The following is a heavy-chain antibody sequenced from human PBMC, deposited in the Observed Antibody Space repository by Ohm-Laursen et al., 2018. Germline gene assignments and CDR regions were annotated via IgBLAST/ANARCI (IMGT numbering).Heavy chain of an antibody. D-gene: IGHD6-19*01. CDR1: GGSIRSYY. CDR2: IYYSGST. CDR3: ARRVAVAPRYYFDY. J-gene: IGHJ4*02. Sequence: SETLSLTCAVSGGSIRSYYWTWIRQPPGKGLEWIGYIYYSGSTYYNPSLKSRVTISIETSKNQFSVKLRSVTAADTAVYYCARRVAVAPRYYFDYWGQGTLVTVSS. V-gene: IGHV4-59*08.